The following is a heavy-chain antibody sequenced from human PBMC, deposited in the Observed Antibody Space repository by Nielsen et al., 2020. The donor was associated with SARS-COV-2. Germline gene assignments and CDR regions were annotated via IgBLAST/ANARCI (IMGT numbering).Heavy chain of an antibody. CDR1: GFTFDDYA. V-gene: IGHV3-9*01. Sequence: SLKISCAATGFTFDDYAMHWVRKAPGKGLEWVSGISWNSGSIGYADSVKGRFTISRDNAKNSLYLQMNSLRAEDTALYYCANGLNYWGQGTLVTVSS. CDR3: ANGLNY. CDR2: ISWNSGSI. J-gene: IGHJ4*02.